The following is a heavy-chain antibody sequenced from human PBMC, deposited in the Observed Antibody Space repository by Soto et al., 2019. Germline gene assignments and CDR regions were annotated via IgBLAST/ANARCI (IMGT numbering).Heavy chain of an antibody. CDR2: ITAGGDGT. V-gene: IGHV3-23*01. Sequence: EVQVLESGGGLIQRGGSLRLSCEASGITFSNYMMTWIRQAPGKGLDRVSTITAGGDGTYYADSVKGRFTMSRETSKNTLYLQMNSLRAEDTAVYYCAPHVYCSGGSCQYDAFAIRGQGTMVTVSS. CDR1: GITFSNYM. CDR3: APHVYCSGGSCQYDAFAI. D-gene: IGHD2-15*01. J-gene: IGHJ3*02.